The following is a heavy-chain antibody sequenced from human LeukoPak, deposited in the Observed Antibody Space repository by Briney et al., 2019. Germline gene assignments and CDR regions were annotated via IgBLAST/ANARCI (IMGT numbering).Heavy chain of an antibody. CDR3: ARRKPRYFDWLRARGFDY. J-gene: IGHJ4*02. D-gene: IGHD3-9*01. CDR1: GGSFSGYY. CDR2: INHSGST. V-gene: IGHV4-34*01. Sequence: SETLSLTCAVYGGSFSGYYWSWIRQPPGEGLEWIGEINHSGSTNYNPSLKSRVTISVDTSKNQFSLKLSSVTAADTAVYYCARRKPRYFDWLRARGFDYWGQGTLVTVSS.